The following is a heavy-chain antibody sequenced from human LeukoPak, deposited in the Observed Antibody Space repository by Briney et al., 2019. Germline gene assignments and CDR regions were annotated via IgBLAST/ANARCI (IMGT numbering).Heavy chain of an antibody. Sequence: ASVKVSCKASGYTFTSYYMHWVRQAPGQGLEWMGIINPSGGSTSSAQKFQGRVTMTRDTSTSTVYMELSSLRSEDTAVYYCAREREDSETYLYGMDVWGQGTTVTISS. CDR2: INPSGGST. J-gene: IGHJ6*02. V-gene: IGHV1-46*01. CDR1: GYTFTSYY. CDR3: AREREDSETYLYGMDV. D-gene: IGHD1-26*01.